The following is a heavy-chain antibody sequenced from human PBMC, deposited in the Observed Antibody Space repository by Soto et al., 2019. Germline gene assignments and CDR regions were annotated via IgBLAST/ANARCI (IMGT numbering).Heavy chain of an antibody. CDR2: IWYDGSNK. CDR1: GFTFSSYG. V-gene: IGHV3-33*01. J-gene: IGHJ3*02. CDR3: ARDKGTDSWYDAFDI. D-gene: IGHD6-13*01. Sequence: QVQLVESGGGVVQPGRSLRLSCAASGFTFSSYGMHWVRQAPGKGLEWVAVIWYDGSNKYYADSVKGRFTISRDNSKNTLDLQMNSLRAEDTAVYYCARDKGTDSWYDAFDIWGQGTMVTVSS.